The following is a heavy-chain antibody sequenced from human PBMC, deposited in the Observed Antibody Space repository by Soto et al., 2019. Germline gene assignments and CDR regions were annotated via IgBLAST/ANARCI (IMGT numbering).Heavy chain of an antibody. D-gene: IGHD2-15*01. CDR2: VYYSGST. CDR3: ARDAALKWFDP. CDR1: GGSFSGYY. V-gene: IGHV4-34*09. Sequence: SETLSLTCAVYGGSFSGYYWSWIRQPPGKGLEWIGFVYYSGSTYYNPSLKSRVIISVDTSKKQFSLKLSSVTAADTAVYYCARDAALKWFDPWGQGTLVTVSS. J-gene: IGHJ5*02.